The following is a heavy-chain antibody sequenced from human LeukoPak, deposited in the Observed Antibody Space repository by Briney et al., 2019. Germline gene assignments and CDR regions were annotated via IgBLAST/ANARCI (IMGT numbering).Heavy chain of an antibody. Sequence: GGSLRLSCAVSGVTFDNYAMSWVRQAPGKGLEWVSFVSGSTYVTYYADSVKGRFTISRDNSKNMLYLQMNSLRAEDTALYYCAKDQRTFCSSTNCLRGYDYWGQGTLVTVSS. CDR2: VSGSTYVT. V-gene: IGHV3-23*01. CDR1: GVTFDNYA. CDR3: AKDQRTFCSSTNCLRGYDY. J-gene: IGHJ4*02. D-gene: IGHD2-2*01.